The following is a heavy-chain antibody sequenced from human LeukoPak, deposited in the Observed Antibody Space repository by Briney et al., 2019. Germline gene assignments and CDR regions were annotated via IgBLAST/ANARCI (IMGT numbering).Heavy chain of an antibody. CDR1: GGSFSGYY. CDR2: INHSGST. Sequence: SETLSLTCAVYGGSFSGYYWSWIRQPPGMGLEWIGEINHSGSTNYNPSLKSRVTISVDTSKNQFSLKLSSVTAADTAVYYCARGCLWFGEINWFDPWGQGTLVTVSS. CDR3: ARGCLWFGEINWFDP. D-gene: IGHD3-10*01. J-gene: IGHJ5*02. V-gene: IGHV4-34*01.